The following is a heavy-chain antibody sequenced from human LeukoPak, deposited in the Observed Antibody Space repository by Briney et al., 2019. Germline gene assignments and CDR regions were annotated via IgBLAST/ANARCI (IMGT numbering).Heavy chain of an antibody. J-gene: IGHJ4*02. CDR2: IYFSGIT. D-gene: IGHD3-10*01. Sequence: PSETLSLTCDVSGYSISTGDYWDWIRQPPGKGLEWIGSIYFSGITYYNPSLKSRVTISADMSENQFSLRLSSVTAAESAVYYCARLTSSNRGLMITHDYWGQGTLVSVSS. CDR1: GYSISTGDY. CDR3: ARLTSSNRGLMITHDY. V-gene: IGHV4-38-2*01.